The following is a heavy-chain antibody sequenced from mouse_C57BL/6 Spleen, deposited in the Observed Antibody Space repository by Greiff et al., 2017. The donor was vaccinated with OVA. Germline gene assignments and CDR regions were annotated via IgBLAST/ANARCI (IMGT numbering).Heavy chain of an antibody. D-gene: IGHD1-1*02. Sequence: EVQGVESGGGLVQPGGSLKLSCAASGFTFSDYYMYWVRQTPEKRLEWVAYISNGGGSTYYPDTVKGRFTISRDNAKNTLYLQMSRLKSEDTAMYYCARQSAYGYFDYWGQGTTLTVSS. CDR2: ISNGGGST. J-gene: IGHJ2*01. CDR3: ARQSAYGYFDY. CDR1: GFTFSDYY. V-gene: IGHV5-12*01.